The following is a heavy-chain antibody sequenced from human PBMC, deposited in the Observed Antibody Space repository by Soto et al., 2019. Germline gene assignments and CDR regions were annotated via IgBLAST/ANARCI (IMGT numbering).Heavy chain of an antibody. CDR2: IKQDGSEK. V-gene: IGHV3-7*01. Sequence: EVQLVESGGGLVQPGGSLRLSCAASGFTFSSYWMSWVRQAPGKGLEWVANIKQDGSEKYYVDSVKGRFTISRDNAKNSLYLQMNSLRAEDTAVYYCARVAEWAQWGWLDYWGQGTLVTVSS. D-gene: IGHD6-19*01. CDR1: GFTFSSYW. J-gene: IGHJ4*02. CDR3: ARVAEWAQWGWLDY.